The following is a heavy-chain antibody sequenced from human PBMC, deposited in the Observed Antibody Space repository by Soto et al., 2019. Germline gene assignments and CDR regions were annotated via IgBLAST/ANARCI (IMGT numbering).Heavy chain of an antibody. CDR1: SAPVSSSTYT. CDR2: IYYSGST. CDR3: ARLHGYCISSSCHGHYAMDV. V-gene: IGHV4-39*01. Sequence: QLQLQESGPGLVKPSETLSLTCPVSSAPVSSSTYTWGWIRQPPGKGREWIGSIYYSGSTYYNPSLNSRVTVSVDTAKNRSDLKVTSVTAADTAVYYCARLHGYCISSSCHGHYAMDVWGQGTTVTVSS. J-gene: IGHJ6*02. D-gene: IGHD2-2*01.